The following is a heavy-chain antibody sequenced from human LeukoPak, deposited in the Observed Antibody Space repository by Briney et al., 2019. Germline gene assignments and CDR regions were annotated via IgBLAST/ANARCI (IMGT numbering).Heavy chain of an antibody. CDR2: IYTSGST. V-gene: IGHV4-4*07. CDR1: GGSFSGYY. Sequence: PSETLSLTCAVYGGSFSGYYWSWIRQPAGKGLEWIGRIYTSGSTNYNPSLKSRVTMSVDTSKNQFSLKLSSVTAADTAVYYCARDGYDSCFDYWGQGTLVTVSS. D-gene: IGHD3-22*01. CDR3: ARDGYDSCFDY. J-gene: IGHJ4*02.